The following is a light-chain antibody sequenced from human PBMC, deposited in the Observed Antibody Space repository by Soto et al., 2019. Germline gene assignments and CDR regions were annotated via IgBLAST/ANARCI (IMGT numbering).Light chain of an antibody. V-gene: IGLV2-8*01. Sequence: QSALTQPPSASGSRGQSVTISCTGTSSDVGGYNFVSWYQQHPGKAPKVILYEVTKRPSGVPDRFSGSKSGNTASLTVSGLQTEDEAHYYCSSHAGCKNRYVFGTGTKLTVL. CDR3: SSHAGCKNRYV. CDR1: SSDVGGYNF. CDR2: EVT. J-gene: IGLJ1*01.